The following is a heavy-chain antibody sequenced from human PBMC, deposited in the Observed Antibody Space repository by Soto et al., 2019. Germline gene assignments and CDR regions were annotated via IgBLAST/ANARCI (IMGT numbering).Heavy chain of an antibody. Sequence: PGGSLRLSCAASRFIFSTTAMTWVRQAPGKGLEWVSTISGSGVSTYYTDSVKGRFTISRDNSKNTLYLQMNSLRAEDTAVYFCAAVMGSDYDYVWGSLTFDDWGQGTLVTVSS. CDR2: ISGSGVST. J-gene: IGHJ4*02. CDR1: RFIFSTTA. D-gene: IGHD3-16*01. CDR3: AAVMGSDYDYVWGSLTFDD. V-gene: IGHV3-23*01.